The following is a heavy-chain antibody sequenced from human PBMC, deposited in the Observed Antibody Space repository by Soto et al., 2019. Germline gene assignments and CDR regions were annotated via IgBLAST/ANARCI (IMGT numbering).Heavy chain of an antibody. CDR1: GGSFSGYY. D-gene: IGHD3-10*01. Sequence: SETLSLTCAVYGGSFSGYYWSWVRQPPGKGLEWIGEINHSGSTNYNPSLKSRVTISVDTSKNQFSLKLSSVTAADTAVYYCARGFPDNYGSGGFDYWGQGTLVTVSS. CDR2: INHSGST. CDR3: ARGFPDNYGSGGFDY. J-gene: IGHJ4*02. V-gene: IGHV4-34*01.